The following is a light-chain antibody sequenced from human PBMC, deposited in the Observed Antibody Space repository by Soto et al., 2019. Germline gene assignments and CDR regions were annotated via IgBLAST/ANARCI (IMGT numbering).Light chain of an antibody. CDR2: AAT. CDR1: QSISSY. Sequence: DIQMTQSPSSLSASVGDRVTITCLASQSISSYLNWYQQKPGKAPKVLIYAATSLQSGVPSRFSGSGSGTDFTLTISSLQPEDFATYYCQQSYSTPVFGPGTKVDIK. CDR3: QQSYSTPV. V-gene: IGKV1-39*01. J-gene: IGKJ3*01.